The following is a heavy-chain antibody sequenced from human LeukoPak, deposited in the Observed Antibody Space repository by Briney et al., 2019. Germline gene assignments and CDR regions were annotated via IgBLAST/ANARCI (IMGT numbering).Heavy chain of an antibody. D-gene: IGHD2-21*01. J-gene: IGHJ5*02. CDR1: GYTFIGYY. Sequence: ASVKVSCKASGYTFIGYYIHWVRQAPGQRLEWVGWINPNSGGIKYAQKFQGRVTMTRDTSVSTAYMELKRLTSDDTAVYYCARVLFSCIPDWFDPWGQGTLATVSS. V-gene: IGHV1-2*02. CDR3: ARVLFSCIPDWFDP. CDR2: INPNSGGI.